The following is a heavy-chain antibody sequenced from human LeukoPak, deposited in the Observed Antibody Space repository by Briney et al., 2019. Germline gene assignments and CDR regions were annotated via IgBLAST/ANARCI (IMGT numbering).Heavy chain of an antibody. CDR2: IYPGDSDT. CDR1: GSSFNTYW. V-gene: IGHV5-51*01. D-gene: IGHD4-17*01. J-gene: IGHJ6*03. Sequence: GESLKISCKGSGSSFNTYWIGWVRQMPGKGLEWMGIIYPGDSDTRYSPSFQGQVTISADKSISTAYLQWSSLKASDTAMYYCARHALGYGDYEVGGGYYYMDVWGKGTTVTISS. CDR3: ARHALGYGDYEVGGGYYYMDV.